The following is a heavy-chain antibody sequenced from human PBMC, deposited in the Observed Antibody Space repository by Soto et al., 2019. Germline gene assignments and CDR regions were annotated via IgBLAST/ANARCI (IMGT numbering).Heavy chain of an antibody. V-gene: IGHV3-74*01. CDR3: VRDSHGDY. CDR1: GFTFSNYW. CDR2: IDHDGPT. Sequence: EVQLVESGGGLVQPGGSLRLSCAGSGFTFSNYWMHWVRQAPGKGLEWVSRIDHDGPTDYADSVRGLFTTSRDNVENTLYLQMNSLRPRETAVYYCVRDSHGDYWGQGTLVTVSS. J-gene: IGHJ4*02.